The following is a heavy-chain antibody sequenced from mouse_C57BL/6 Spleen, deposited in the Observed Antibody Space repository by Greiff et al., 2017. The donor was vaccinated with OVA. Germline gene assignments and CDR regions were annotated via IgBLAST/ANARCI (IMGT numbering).Heavy chain of an antibody. Sequence: QVQLQQSGPELVKPGASVKISCKASGYAFSSSWMNWVKQRPGKGLEWIGRIYPGDGDTNYNGKFKGKATLTADKSSSTAYMQLSSLTSEDSAVYFCARPDGYYVLFDYWGQGTTLTVSS. CDR3: ARPDGYYVLFDY. CDR1: GYAFSSSW. CDR2: IYPGDGDT. V-gene: IGHV1-82*01. J-gene: IGHJ2*01. D-gene: IGHD2-3*01.